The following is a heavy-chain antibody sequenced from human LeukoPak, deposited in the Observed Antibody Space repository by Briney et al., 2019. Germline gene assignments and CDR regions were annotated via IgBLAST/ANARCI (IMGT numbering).Heavy chain of an antibody. V-gene: IGHV3-9*01. D-gene: IGHD4-17*01. CDR1: AFSFDEYA. CDR3: AKDISDYGDFNAFDM. Sequence: PGGSLRLSCAASAFSFDEYAMHWVRQGPGKGLGWVSSIAWNSATMVYADSVKGRFTISRDNARNSLYLQMNSLRAEDTALYYCAKDISDYGDFNAFDMWGQGTMVTVSS. CDR2: IAWNSATM. J-gene: IGHJ3*02.